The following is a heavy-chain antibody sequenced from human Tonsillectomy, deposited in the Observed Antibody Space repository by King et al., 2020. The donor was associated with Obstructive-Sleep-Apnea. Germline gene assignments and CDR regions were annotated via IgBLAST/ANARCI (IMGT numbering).Heavy chain of an antibody. J-gene: IGHJ5*02. CDR2: IYYSGIT. Sequence: QLQESGPGLVKPSETLSLTCTVSGGSISSSSYYWGWIRQPPGKGLEWIGSIYYSGITYYNPSLKSRVTISVATSTNQFSLKRSSVTAADTAVYYCARVGAGLVTPWGQGTLVTVSS. CDR1: GGSISSSSYY. V-gene: IGHV4-39*01. CDR3: ARVGAGLVTP. D-gene: IGHD3-9*01.